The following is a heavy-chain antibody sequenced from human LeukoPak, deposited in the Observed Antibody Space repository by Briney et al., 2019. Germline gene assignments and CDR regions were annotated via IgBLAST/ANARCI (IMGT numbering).Heavy chain of an antibody. CDR1: GFTFSSYS. CDR2: ISSSSSYI. J-gene: IGHJ6*03. V-gene: IGHV3-21*01. D-gene: IGHD2-2*01. CDR3: ARVNIVVVPAAIIDYYYMDV. Sequence: GGSLRLSCAASGFTFSSYSMNWVRQAPGKGLGWVSSISSSSSYIYYADSVKGRFTISRDNAKNSLYLQMNSLRAEDTAVYYCARVNIVVVPAAIIDYYYMDVWGKGTTVTVSS.